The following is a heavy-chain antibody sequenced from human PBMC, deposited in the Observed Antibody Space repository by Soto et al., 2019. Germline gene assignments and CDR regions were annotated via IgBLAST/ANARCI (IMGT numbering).Heavy chain of an antibody. J-gene: IGHJ4*02. CDR1: GYTFTFYF. CDR3: TRAEEMAKIRFEH. CDR2: INPTSGPT. V-gene: IGHV1-46*01. Sequence: ASVKVSCKASGYTFTFYFIHWVRQAPGHGLEWMGTINPTSGPTSYAQKFQGRVTMTRDTSTNTVYMELTSLTYDDTAVYYCTRAEEMAKIRFEHWGQGTLVTVSS.